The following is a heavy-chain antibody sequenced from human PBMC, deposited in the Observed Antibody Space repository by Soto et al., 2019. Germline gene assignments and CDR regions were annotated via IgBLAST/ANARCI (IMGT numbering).Heavy chain of an antibody. Sequence: GGSQRLSWAAAGCTVSSNFMSRVLQAPGKGLEWISVIYSGGGTDYADSVKGRFTISRDNSKNTLYLQMNSLRVEDTAVYYCARSSFRGVTAPGYWGQGTLVTVLL. CDR1: GCTVSSNF. CDR3: ARSSFRGVTAPGY. V-gene: IGHV3-66*01. D-gene: IGHD3-16*01. J-gene: IGHJ4*02. CDR2: IYSGGGT.